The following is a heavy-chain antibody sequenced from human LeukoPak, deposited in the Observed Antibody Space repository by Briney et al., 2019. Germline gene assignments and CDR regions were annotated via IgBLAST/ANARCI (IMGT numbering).Heavy chain of an antibody. D-gene: IGHD5-12*01. CDR2: IYYSGST. CDR3: AREEAYSGYDADYYYGMDV. CDR1: GGSVSSGSYY. J-gene: IGHJ6*04. V-gene: IGHV4-61*01. Sequence: PSETLSLTCTVSGGSVSSGSYYWSWIRQPPGKGLEWSGYIYYSGSTNYNPSLKSRVTISVDTSKNQFSLKLSSVTAADTAVYYCAREEAYSGYDADYYYGMDVWGKGTTVTVSS.